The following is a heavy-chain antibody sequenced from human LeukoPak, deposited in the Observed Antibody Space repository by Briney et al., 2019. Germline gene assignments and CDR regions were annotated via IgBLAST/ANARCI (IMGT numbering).Heavy chain of an antibody. Sequence: ASVKVSCKASGYTFTGYYMHWVRQAPGQGLEWMGRINPNSGGTNYAQKFQGRVTMTRDTSISTAYMDLSRLRSDDTAVYYCARASYYYDSSGYSYYFDYWGQGTLVTVSS. CDR1: GYTFTGYY. CDR2: INPNSGGT. D-gene: IGHD3-22*01. V-gene: IGHV1-2*06. J-gene: IGHJ4*02. CDR3: ARASYYYDSSGYSYYFDY.